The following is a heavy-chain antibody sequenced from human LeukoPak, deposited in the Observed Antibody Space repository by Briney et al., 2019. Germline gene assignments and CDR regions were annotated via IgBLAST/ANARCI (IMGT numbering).Heavy chain of an antibody. Sequence: GGSLRLSCAASGFTFSSYGMHWVRQAPGKGLEWVAVISYDGSNKYYADSVKGRFTISRDNSKNTLYLQMNSLRAEDTAVYYCAKDWHQLLGGNYFDYWGQGTLVTVSS. V-gene: IGHV3-30*18. CDR3: AKDWHQLLGGNYFDY. CDR1: GFTFSSYG. J-gene: IGHJ4*02. CDR2: ISYDGSNK. D-gene: IGHD2-2*01.